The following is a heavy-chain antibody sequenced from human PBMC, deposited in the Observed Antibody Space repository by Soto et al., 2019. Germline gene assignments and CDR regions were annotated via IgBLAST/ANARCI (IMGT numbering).Heavy chain of an antibody. J-gene: IGHJ4*02. Sequence: QVQLQESGPGLVKPSQTLSLTCTVSDGSINSGGYYWSWIRQYPGKGLEWIGYIYYNGIMYYNPSFMSRVNISKDTSRSQFSLRLGSVTAADTAVYYCARVLATVTSYYIDHWGQGTLVTVSS. D-gene: IGHD4-17*01. CDR2: IYYNGIM. CDR1: DGSINSGGYY. V-gene: IGHV4-31*03. CDR3: ARVLATVTSYYIDH.